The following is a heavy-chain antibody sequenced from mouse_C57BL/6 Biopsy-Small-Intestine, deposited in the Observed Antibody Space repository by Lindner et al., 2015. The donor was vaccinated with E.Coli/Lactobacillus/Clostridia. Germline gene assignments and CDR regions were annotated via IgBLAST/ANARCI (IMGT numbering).Heavy chain of an antibody. J-gene: IGHJ1*01. D-gene: IGHD1-1*02. V-gene: IGHV9-2-1*01. Sequence: VKVSCKASGYTFTAYPVNWVRQAPGQGLEWMGGIDTDTGNPTYAQGFTGQFVFSLDTSVSTAFLHISSLKAEDTAVYYCARDALVGATNDAFDVWGQGTMVTVSS. CDR2: IDTDTGNP. CDR1: GYTFTAYP. CDR3: ARDALVGATNDAFDV.